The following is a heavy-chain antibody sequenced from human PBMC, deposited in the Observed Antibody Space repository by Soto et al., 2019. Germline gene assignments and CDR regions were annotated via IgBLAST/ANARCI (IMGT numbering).Heavy chain of an antibody. D-gene: IGHD3-22*01. V-gene: IGHV4-38-2*02. CDR1: GYSISSVYY. J-gene: IGHJ5*02. CDR2: IYHSGST. CDR3: ARDYYDSSGYALPRGFDP. Sequence: SETLSLTCSVSGYSISSVYYWGLIRQPPLKGLEWIGSIYHSGSTYYNPSLKSRVTISVDTSKNQFSLKLSSVTAADTAVYYCARDYYDSSGYALPRGFDPWGQGTLVTVSS.